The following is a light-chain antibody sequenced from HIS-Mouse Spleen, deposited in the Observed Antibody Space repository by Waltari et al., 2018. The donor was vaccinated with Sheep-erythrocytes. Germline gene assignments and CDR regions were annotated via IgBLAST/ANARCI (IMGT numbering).Light chain of an antibody. CDR1: QDITNY. V-gene: IGKV1-33*01. CDR2: YGS. CDR3: QQYVNLTHT. Sequence: DIQMTQSPFYLSASAGVRVTITCPASQDITNYLNWYPQKPGKTPKLLIYYGSNLETGVPSRFSGSGSGTDFTFTISRLQPEDIATYYCQQYVNLTHTFGGGTKVEIK. J-gene: IGKJ4*01.